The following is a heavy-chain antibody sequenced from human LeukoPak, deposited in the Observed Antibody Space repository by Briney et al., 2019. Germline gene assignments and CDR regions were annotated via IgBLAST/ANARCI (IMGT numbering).Heavy chain of an antibody. CDR2: INHSGST. D-gene: IGHD2-15*01. V-gene: IGHV4-34*01. J-gene: IGHJ6*02. Sequence: SETLSLTCAVYGGSFSGYYWSWIRQPPGKGPEWIGEINHSGSTNYNPSLKSRVTISVDTSKNQFSLKLSSVTAADTAVYYCARGCRGTYYYYGMDVWGQGTTVTVSS. CDR3: ARGCRGTYYYYGMDV. CDR1: GGSFSGYY.